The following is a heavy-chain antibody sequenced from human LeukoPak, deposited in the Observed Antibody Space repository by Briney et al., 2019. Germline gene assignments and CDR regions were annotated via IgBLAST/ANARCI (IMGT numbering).Heavy chain of an antibody. D-gene: IGHD1-26*01. CDR1: GFTFSSYS. CDR2: ISSSSSYI. CDR3: ARDRDNGSYYGYYYYYMDV. Sequence: GGSLRLSCAASGFTFSSYSMNWVRQAPGKGLEWVSSISSSSSYIYYADSVKGRFTISRDNAKNSLYLQMNSLRAEDTAVYYCARDRDNGSYYGYYYYYMDVWDKGTTVTVSS. V-gene: IGHV3-21*01. J-gene: IGHJ6*03.